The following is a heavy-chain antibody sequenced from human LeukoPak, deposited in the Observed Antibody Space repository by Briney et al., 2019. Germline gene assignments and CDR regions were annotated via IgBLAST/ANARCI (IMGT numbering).Heavy chain of an antibody. CDR2: ISGSGGST. CDR1: GFTFSSYA. J-gene: IGHJ4*02. CDR3: AKANKYYHESSGPDH. D-gene: IGHD3-22*01. Sequence: GGSLRLSCAASGFTFSSYAMSWVRQAPGKGLEWVSVISGSGGSTYYADSVKGRFTISRDNSKNTLYLQMNSLRAEDTAVYYCAKANKYYHESSGPDHWGQGTLVTVSS. V-gene: IGHV3-23*01.